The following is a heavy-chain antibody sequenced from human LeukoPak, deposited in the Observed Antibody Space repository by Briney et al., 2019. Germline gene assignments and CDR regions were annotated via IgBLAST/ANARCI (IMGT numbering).Heavy chain of an antibody. D-gene: IGHD1-26*01. V-gene: IGHV3-21*01. CDR3: ASTSARSIVGAVDY. Sequence: GGSLRLSCAASGFTFSSYSMNWVRQAPGKGLEWVSSISSSSSYIYYADSVKGRSTISRDNAKNSLYLQMNSLRAEDTAVYYCASTSARSIVGAVDYWGQGTLVTVSS. CDR1: GFTFSSYS. J-gene: IGHJ4*02. CDR2: ISSSSSYI.